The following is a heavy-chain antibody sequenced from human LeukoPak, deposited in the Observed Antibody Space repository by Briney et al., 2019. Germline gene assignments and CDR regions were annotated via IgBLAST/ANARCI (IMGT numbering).Heavy chain of an antibody. Sequence: KPSETLSLTCTVSGGSISSYYWSWIRQPAGKGLEWIGRIYTSGSTNYNPSLKSRVTISVDTSKNQFSLKLSSVTAADTAVYYCARLGKQLLTRWFDPWGQGTLVTVSS. V-gene: IGHV4-4*07. CDR1: GGSISSYY. D-gene: IGHD2-2*01. CDR2: IYTSGST. CDR3: ARLGKQLLTRWFDP. J-gene: IGHJ5*02.